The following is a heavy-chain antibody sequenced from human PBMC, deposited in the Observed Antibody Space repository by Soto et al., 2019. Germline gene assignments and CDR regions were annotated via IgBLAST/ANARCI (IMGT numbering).Heavy chain of an antibody. V-gene: IGHV3-23*01. Sequence: GGSLRLSCAASGFTFSSYAMSWVRQAPGKGLEWVSAISGSGGSTYYADSVKGRFTISRDNSKNTLYLQMNSLRAEDTAVYYCAKDRDYYDSSGYYYRLYYFDYWGQGTLVTVSS. CDR2: ISGSGGST. CDR3: AKDRDYYDSSGYYYRLYYFDY. D-gene: IGHD3-22*01. J-gene: IGHJ4*02. CDR1: GFTFSSYA.